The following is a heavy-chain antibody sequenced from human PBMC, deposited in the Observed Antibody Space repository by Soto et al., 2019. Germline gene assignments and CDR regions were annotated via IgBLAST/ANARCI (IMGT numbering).Heavy chain of an antibody. CDR2: ISAYNGNT. V-gene: IGHV1-18*01. D-gene: IGHD3-22*01. CDR1: GYTFTSYG. CDR3: AREDHSGYYYGYFDY. Sequence: ASVKVSCKASGYTFTSYGISWVRQAPGQGLEWMGWISAYNGNTNYAQKLQGRVTMTTDTSTSTAYMELRSLRPDDTAVYYCAREDHSGYYYGYFDYWGQGTLVTSPQ. J-gene: IGHJ4*02.